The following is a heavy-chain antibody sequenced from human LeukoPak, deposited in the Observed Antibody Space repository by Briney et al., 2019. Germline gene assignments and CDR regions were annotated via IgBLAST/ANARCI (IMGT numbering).Heavy chain of an antibody. Sequence: GGSLRLSCAASGFTFSSYSMNWVRQAPGKGLEWVSSISSSSSYIYYADSVKGRFTISRDNSKNTLYLQMNSLRAEDTAVYYCAKGSSGWEVDYWGQGTLVTVSS. D-gene: IGHD6-19*01. CDR2: ISSSSSYI. J-gene: IGHJ4*02. V-gene: IGHV3-21*01. CDR3: AKGSSGWEVDY. CDR1: GFTFSSYS.